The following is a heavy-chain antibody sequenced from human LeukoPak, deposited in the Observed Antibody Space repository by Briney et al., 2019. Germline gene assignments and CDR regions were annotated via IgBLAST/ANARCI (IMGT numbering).Heavy chain of an antibody. V-gene: IGHV3-30*04. Sequence: GGSLRLSCAASGFTFSSYAMHWVRQAPGKGLEWVAVISYDGSNKYYADSVKGRFTISRDNSKNTLYLPMNSLRAEDTAVYYCSRIAVAGLYFDYWGQGTLVTVSS. CDR2: ISYDGSNK. CDR1: GFTFSSYA. J-gene: IGHJ4*02. D-gene: IGHD6-19*01. CDR3: SRIAVAGLYFDY.